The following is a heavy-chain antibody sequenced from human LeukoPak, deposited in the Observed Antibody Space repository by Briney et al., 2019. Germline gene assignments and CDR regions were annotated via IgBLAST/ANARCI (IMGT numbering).Heavy chain of an antibody. J-gene: IGHJ4*02. Sequence: PSETLSLTCAVYGGSFSGYYWSWIRQPPGKGLEWIGEINHSGSTNYNPSLKSRVTISVDTSKNQFSLKLSSVTAADTAVYYCARVVGATKADYWGQGTLVTVSS. CDR2: INHSGST. CDR3: ARVVGATKADY. V-gene: IGHV4-34*01. CDR1: GGSFSGYY. D-gene: IGHD1-26*01.